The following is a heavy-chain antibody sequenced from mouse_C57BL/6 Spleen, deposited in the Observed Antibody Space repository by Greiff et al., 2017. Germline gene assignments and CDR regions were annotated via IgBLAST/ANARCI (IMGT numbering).Heavy chain of an antibody. D-gene: IGHD1-1*01. Sequence: EVQLHQSGPELVKPGASVKMSCKASGYTFTDYNMHWVKQSHGKSLEWIGYINPNNGGTSYNQKFKGKATLTVNKSSSTAYMELRSLTSEDSAVYYCARHGSSYDYAMDYWGQGTSVTVSS. CDR3: ARHGSSYDYAMDY. CDR2: INPNNGGT. V-gene: IGHV1-22*01. J-gene: IGHJ4*01. CDR1: GYTFTDYN.